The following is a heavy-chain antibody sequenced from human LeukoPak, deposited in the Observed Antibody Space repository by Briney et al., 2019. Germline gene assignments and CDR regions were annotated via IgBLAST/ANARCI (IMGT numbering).Heavy chain of an antibody. V-gene: IGHV4-39*07. D-gene: IGHD4-17*01. CDR1: GESTGGERPH. CDR3: ASTITVTTDY. J-gene: IGHJ4*02. CDR2: ISESGTT. Sequence: SETLSLTCTVYGESTGGERPHWGWIRQPPGKGLEWIASISESGTTYYNPSLKSRVTISVDTSKNQFSLRLSSMTAADTAVYYCASTITVTTDYWGQGTLVTVSS.